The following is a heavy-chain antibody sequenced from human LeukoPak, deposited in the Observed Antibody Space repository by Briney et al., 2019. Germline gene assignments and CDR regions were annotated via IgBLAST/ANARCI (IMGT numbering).Heavy chain of an antibody. Sequence: SETLSLTCTVSGGSTSRYYWSWIRQPPGKSLEWTGYIYDSGSTAYNPSLKSRVTISIDTSNNRFSLNLTSVTAADTAVYYCARLPGIAAVWGQGTLVTVSS. CDR1: GGSTSRYY. CDR3: ARLPGIAAV. V-gene: IGHV4-59*08. J-gene: IGHJ1*01. CDR2: IYDSGST. D-gene: IGHD6-13*01.